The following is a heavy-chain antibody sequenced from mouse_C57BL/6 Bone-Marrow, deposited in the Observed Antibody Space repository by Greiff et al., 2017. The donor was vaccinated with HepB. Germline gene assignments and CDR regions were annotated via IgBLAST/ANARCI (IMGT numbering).Heavy chain of an antibody. D-gene: IGHD4-1*01. CDR3: AREENWDGWYFDV. CDR2: ISYDGSN. CDR1: GYSITSGYY. Sequence: VQLKESGPGLVKPSQSLSLTCSVTGYSITSGYYWNWIRQFPGNKLEWMGYISYDGSNNYNPSLKNRISITRDTSKNQFFLKLNSVTTEDTATYYCAREENWDGWYFDVWGTGTTVTVSS. V-gene: IGHV3-6*01. J-gene: IGHJ1*03.